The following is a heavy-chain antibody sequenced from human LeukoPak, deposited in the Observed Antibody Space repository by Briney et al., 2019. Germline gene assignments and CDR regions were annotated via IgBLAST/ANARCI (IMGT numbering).Heavy chain of an antibody. CDR2: IYHSGST. CDR3: GAAGGVIGQIDY. J-gene: IGHJ4*02. V-gene: IGHV4-4*02. D-gene: IGHD3-16*02. Sequence: SETLSLTCAVSGGSISSSNWWSWVRQPPGKGLEWIGEIYHSGSTNYNPSLKSRVTISVDKSKNQFSLKLSSVTAADTAVYYCGAAGGVIGQIDYWGQGTLVTVSS. CDR1: GGSISSSNW.